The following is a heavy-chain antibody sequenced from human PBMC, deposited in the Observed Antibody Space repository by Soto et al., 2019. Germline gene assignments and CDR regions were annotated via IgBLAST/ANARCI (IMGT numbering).Heavy chain of an antibody. D-gene: IGHD3-10*01. CDR1: GGSISSYY. CDR3: ARVWGGAFDI. Sequence: PSETLSLTCTVSGGSISSYYWSWIRQPPGKGLVWIGYIYYSGSTNYNPSLKSRVTISVDTSKNQFSLKLSSVTAADTAVYYCARVWGGAFDIWGQGTMVTVSS. V-gene: IGHV4-59*01. CDR2: IYYSGST. J-gene: IGHJ3*02.